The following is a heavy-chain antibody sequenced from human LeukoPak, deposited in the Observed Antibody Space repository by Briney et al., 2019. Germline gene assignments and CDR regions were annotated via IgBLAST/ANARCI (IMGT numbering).Heavy chain of an antibody. CDR2: ISAYNGNT. CDR1: GYSLSSYG. J-gene: IGHJ6*02. CDR3: AREGPAVAGLLWTSLLRSDGMDV. V-gene: IGHV1-18*01. Sequence: GASVKVSCKASGYSLSSYGITWVRQAPGQGFEWMGWISAYNGNTNYAQKLQGRVTMTTDTSTSTAYMELRSLRSDDTAVYYCAREGPAVAGLLWTSLLRSDGMDVWGQGTTVTVSS. D-gene: IGHD6-19*01.